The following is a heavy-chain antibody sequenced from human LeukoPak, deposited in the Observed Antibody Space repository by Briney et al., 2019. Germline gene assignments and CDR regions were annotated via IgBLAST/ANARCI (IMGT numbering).Heavy chain of an antibody. CDR2: IIPIFGTA. V-gene: IGHV1-69*01. Sequence: GSSVKVSCKASGGTFSSYAISRVRQAPGQGLEWMGGIIPIFGTANYAQKFQGRVTITADESTSTAYMELSSLRSEDTAVYYCARVSLGSYYYYYGMDVWGQGTTVTVSS. D-gene: IGHD2-15*01. CDR3: ARVSLGSYYYYYGMDV. CDR1: GGTFSSYA. J-gene: IGHJ6*02.